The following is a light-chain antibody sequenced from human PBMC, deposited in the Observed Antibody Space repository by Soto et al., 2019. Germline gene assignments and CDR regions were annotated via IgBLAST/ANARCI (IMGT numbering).Light chain of an antibody. J-gene: IGLJ1*01. Sequence: QSVLTQPPSASGTPGQRVTISCSGSSSNIESNTVTWYQQLPGTAPKLVIYSNYDRPSGVPDRFSGSTSGTSASLVIRGLQSEDEADYYCAAWDDILNGYVFGGGTELTAL. CDR1: SSNIESNT. CDR3: AAWDDILNGYV. CDR2: SNY. V-gene: IGLV1-44*01.